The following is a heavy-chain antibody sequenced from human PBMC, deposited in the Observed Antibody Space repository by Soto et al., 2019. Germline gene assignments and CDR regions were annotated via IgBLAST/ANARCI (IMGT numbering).Heavy chain of an antibody. V-gene: IGHV3-53*01. CDR1: GFTVSSKY. D-gene: IGHD1-1*01. CDR2: IYSGGST. Sequence: PGGSLRLSCAASGFTVSSKYMSWVRQAPGKGLEWVSVIYSGGSTYYADSVKGRFTISRDNSKNTLYLQMNSLRAEDTAVYYCARSHDGYNSHWHFDYWGQGTLVTVSS. J-gene: IGHJ4*02. CDR3: ARSHDGYNSHWHFDY.